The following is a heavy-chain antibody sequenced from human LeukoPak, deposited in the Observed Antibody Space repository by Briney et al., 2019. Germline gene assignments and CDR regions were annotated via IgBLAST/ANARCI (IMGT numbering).Heavy chain of an antibody. CDR2: ISSNGGST. Sequence: GGSLKLSCAASGFTFSSYAMHWVRQAPGKGLEYVSAISSNGGSTYYANSVKGRFTISRDNSKNTLYLQMGSLRAEDMAVYYCAREGAARVVVAALDYWGQGTLVTVSS. J-gene: IGHJ4*02. V-gene: IGHV3-64*01. CDR1: GFTFSSYA. D-gene: IGHD2-15*01. CDR3: AREGAARVVVAALDY.